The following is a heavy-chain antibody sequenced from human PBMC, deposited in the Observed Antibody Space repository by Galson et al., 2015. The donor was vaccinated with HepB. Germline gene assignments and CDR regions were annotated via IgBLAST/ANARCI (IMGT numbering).Heavy chain of an antibody. CDR2: IRNRANSYAT. V-gene: IGHV3-73*01. J-gene: IGHJ6*02. D-gene: IGHD6-13*01. CDR1: GFTFSGSA. CDR3: TRPGYGSSWFLEYSHGMDV. Sequence: TLRLSCAASGFTFSGSAIHWVSQASGKGLEWVGRIRNRANSYATTYVASVRGRFTVSRDDSKNTAYLQMNSLKTEDTAVYYCTRPGYGSSWFLEYSHGMDVWGQGTTVNVS.